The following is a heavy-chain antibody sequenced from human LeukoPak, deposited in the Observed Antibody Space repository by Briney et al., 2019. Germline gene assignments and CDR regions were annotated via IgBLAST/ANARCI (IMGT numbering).Heavy chain of an antibody. J-gene: IGHJ4*02. CDR3: ARSLFRIAARPHFDY. Sequence: SKTLSLTCTVSGDSLNSSTYYWGWVRQPPGKGLEYIGSVFYSGNSYYNPTLKGRVTLSIDTSKNHFSLRLSSVTAADTAVYYCARSLFRIAARPHFDYWGRGTLVTVSS. V-gene: IGHV4-39*02. CDR2: VFYSGNS. CDR1: GDSLNSSTYY. D-gene: IGHD6-6*01.